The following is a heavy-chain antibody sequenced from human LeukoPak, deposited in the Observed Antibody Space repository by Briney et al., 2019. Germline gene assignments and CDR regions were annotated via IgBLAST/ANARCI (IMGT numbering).Heavy chain of an antibody. V-gene: IGHV1-69*06. CDR2: IIPIFGTA. Sequence: SVNVSCKASRGTFSSYAISWVRQAPGQGLEWMGGIIPIFGTANYPQKFQGRVTITPDKSTSTAYMELSSLRSEDTAVYYCARDALGIYTSYYYGMDVWGKGTTVTVSS. D-gene: IGHD4-11*01. J-gene: IGHJ6*04. CDR1: RGTFSSYA. CDR3: ARDALGIYTSYYYGMDV.